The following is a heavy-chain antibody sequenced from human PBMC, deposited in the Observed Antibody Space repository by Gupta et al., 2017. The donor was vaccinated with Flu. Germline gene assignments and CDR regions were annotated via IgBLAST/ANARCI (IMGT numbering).Heavy chain of an antibody. V-gene: IGHV3-33*01. D-gene: IGHD2-2*01. J-gene: IGHJ6*02. CDR3: ARDKAIVVGPAAMDDGMDV. CDR1: GFTFSSYG. Sequence: QVQLVESGGGVVQPGRSLRLSCAASGFTFSSYGMHWVRQAPGKGLEWVAVIWYDGSNKYYADSVKGRFTISRDNSKNTLYLQMNSLRAEDTAVYYCARDKAIVVGPAAMDDGMDVWGQGTTVTVSS. CDR2: IWYDGSNK.